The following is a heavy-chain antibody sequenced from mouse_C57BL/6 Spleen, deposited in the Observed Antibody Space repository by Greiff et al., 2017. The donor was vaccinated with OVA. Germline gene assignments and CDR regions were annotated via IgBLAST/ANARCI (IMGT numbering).Heavy chain of an antibody. V-gene: IGHV5-9-1*02. Sequence: EVKVEESGEGLVKPGGSLKLSCAASGFTFSSYAMSWVRQTPEKRLEWVAYISSGGDYIYYADTVKGRFTISRDNARNTLYLQMSSLKSEDTAMYYCTRDIYYGNPFAYWGQGTLVTVSA. CDR1: GFTFSSYA. D-gene: IGHD2-1*01. J-gene: IGHJ3*01. CDR3: TRDIYYGNPFAY. CDR2: ISSGGDYI.